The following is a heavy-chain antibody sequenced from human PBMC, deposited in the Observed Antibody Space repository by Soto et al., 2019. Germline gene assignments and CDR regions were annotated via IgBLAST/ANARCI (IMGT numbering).Heavy chain of an antibody. V-gene: IGHV5-51*01. Sequence: PGESLKISCKGSGYTFTNYWIGWVRQMPGKGLEWMGIIYPGDSDTKYKPSFQGQVTISADKSITTTYLQWSSLKASDTASYYCAASIFYYGMDVWGQGTTVTVSS. CDR1: GYTFTNYW. CDR2: IYPGDSDT. CDR3: AASIFYYGMDV. J-gene: IGHJ6*02.